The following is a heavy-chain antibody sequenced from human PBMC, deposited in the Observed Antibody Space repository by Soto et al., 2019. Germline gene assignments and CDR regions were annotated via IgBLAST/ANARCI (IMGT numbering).Heavy chain of an antibody. CDR3: ARSQGSSTSLEIYYYYYYGMDV. J-gene: IGHJ6*02. Sequence: QVQLVQSGAEVKKPGSSVKVSCKASGGTFSSYAISWVRQAPGQGLEWMGGIIPIPGTANYAQKFQGRVTITADESTSPAYMELSSLRSEDTDVYYCARSQGSSTSLEIYYYYYYGMDVWGQGTTVTVSS. CDR1: GGTFSSYA. V-gene: IGHV1-69*01. D-gene: IGHD2-2*01. CDR2: IIPIPGTA.